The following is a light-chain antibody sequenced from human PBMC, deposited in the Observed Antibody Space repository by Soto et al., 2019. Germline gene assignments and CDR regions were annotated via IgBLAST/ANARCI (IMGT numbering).Light chain of an antibody. CDR2: GAS. CDR3: QQYGDWPPET. V-gene: IGKV3-15*01. CDR1: QSVSRN. Sequence: EVVLTQSPATLSLSPGDRATLSCRASQSVSRNLAWYQQKPGQAPRLLIYGASTRATGVPASFSGSRSATEFTLSISRLQSDDVPVYYCQQYGDWPPETFGQGTK. J-gene: IGKJ2*01.